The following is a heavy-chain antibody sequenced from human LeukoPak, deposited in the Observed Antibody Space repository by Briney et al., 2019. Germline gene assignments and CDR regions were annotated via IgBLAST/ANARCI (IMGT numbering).Heavy chain of an antibody. V-gene: IGHV1-18*01. CDR3: ARGGGVWSGDY. Sequence: ASVKVSFRASGYSFINYGITWVRQAPGQGLEWMGWISASSGNTNYAQRLQGRVTMTTEASTSTAYMELRSLRSDDTAVYYCARGGGVWSGDYWGQGTLVTVSS. J-gene: IGHJ4*02. CDR2: ISASSGNT. D-gene: IGHD6-19*01. CDR1: GYSFINYG.